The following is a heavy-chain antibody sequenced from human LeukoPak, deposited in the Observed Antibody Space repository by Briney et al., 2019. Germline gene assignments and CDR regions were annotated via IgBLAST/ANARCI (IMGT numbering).Heavy chain of an antibody. J-gene: IGHJ6*02. Sequence: GGSLRPSCAASGFTFSSYAMSWVRQAPGKGLEWVSAISGSGGSTYYADSVKGRFTISRDNSKNTLYLQMNSLRAEDTAVYYCAKADSSGWPNYYYYGMGVWGQGTTVTVSS. CDR1: GFTFSSYA. CDR3: AKADSSGWPNYYYYGMGV. V-gene: IGHV3-23*01. D-gene: IGHD6-19*01. CDR2: ISGSGGST.